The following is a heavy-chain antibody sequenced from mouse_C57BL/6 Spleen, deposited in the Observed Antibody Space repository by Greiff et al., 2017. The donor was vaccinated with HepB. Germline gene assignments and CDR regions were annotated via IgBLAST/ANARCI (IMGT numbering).Heavy chain of an antibody. CDR3: AIIPQLGPAMDY. J-gene: IGHJ4*01. V-gene: IGHV14-3*01. CDR2: IDPANGNT. CDR1: GFNIKNTY. Sequence: VQLQQSVAELVRPGASVKLSCTASGFNIKNTYMHWVKQRPEQGLEWIGRIDPANGNTKYAPKFQGKATLTVDKSSSTAYMQLSSLTSEDSAVYYCAIIPQLGPAMDYWGQGTSVTVSS. D-gene: IGHD4-1*02.